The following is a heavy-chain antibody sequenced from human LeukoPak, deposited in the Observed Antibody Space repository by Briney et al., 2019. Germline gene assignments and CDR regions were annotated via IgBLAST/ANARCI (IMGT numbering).Heavy chain of an antibody. CDR2: ISSSSSYI. CDR3: AKKKGSIPGYYYYMDV. Sequence: KSGGSLRLSCAASGFTFSRYYMNWVRQAPGKGLEWVSSISSSSSYIYYADSVKGRFTISRDNAKNSLYLQMNSLRAEDTAVYYCAKKKGSIPGYYYYMDVWGKGTTVTVSS. V-gene: IGHV3-21*04. J-gene: IGHJ6*03. CDR1: GFTFSRYY. D-gene: IGHD2/OR15-2a*01.